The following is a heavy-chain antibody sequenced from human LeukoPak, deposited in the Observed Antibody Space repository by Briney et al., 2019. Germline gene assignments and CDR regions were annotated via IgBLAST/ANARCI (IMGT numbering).Heavy chain of an antibody. D-gene: IGHD5-18*01. CDR2: IYYSGST. CDR1: GGSISSSSYY. V-gene: IGHV4-39*07. J-gene: IGHJ4*02. CDR3: ARIEAVTRGYNHAYYFDY. Sequence: SETLSLTCTVSGGSISSSSYYWGWIRQPPGKGLEWLGSIYYSGSTYYNPSLKSRVTISVDTSKKQFSLKLRTATAADTAVYYCARIEAVTRGYNHAYYFDYWGQGTLVTVSS.